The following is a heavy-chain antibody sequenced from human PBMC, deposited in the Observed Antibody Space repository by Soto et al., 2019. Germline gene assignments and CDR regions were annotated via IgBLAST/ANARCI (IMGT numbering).Heavy chain of an antibody. CDR2: INPSTGNS. V-gene: IGHV1-69*13. J-gene: IGHJ4*02. D-gene: IGHD6-19*01. CDR1: GDTFSTYT. CDR3: ARDLGGWPDY. Sequence: SVKVSCKASGDTFSTYTITWMRQAPGQGLEWMGGINPSTGNSKYSQKFQDRVTITADESASTAYMELSSLRSEDTAVYYCARDLGGWPDYWGQGTLVTVSS.